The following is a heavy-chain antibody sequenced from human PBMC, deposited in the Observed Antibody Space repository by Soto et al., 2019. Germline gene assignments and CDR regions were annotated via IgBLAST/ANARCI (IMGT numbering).Heavy chain of an antibody. CDR2: IIPIFGTA. D-gene: IGHD3-22*01. Sequence: SVKVSCKASGGTFSSYAISWVRQAPGQGLEWMGGIIPIFGTANYAQKFQGRVTITADESTSTAYMELSSLRSEDTAVYYCATYYYDSSGYVRYYYYGMDVWGQGTTVTVSS. J-gene: IGHJ6*02. CDR3: ATYYYDSSGYVRYYYYGMDV. CDR1: GGTFSSYA. V-gene: IGHV1-69*13.